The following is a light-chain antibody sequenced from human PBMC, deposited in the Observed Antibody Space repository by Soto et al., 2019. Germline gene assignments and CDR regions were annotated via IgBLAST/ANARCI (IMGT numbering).Light chain of an antibody. V-gene: IGLV2-14*01. J-gene: IGLJ1*01. CDR3: SSYTSTNTPYV. CDR2: EVT. Sequence: QSALTQPASLSGSPGQSITISCTGTSSDIGGHNYVSWYRHHPGKAPQLVIYEVTNRPSGVSNRFSGSKSDNTASLTISGLQTEDEADYYCSSYTSTNTPYVFGTGTKLTVL. CDR1: SSDIGGHNY.